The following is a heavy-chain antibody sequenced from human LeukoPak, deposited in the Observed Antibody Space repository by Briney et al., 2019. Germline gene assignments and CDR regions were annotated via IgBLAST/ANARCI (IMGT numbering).Heavy chain of an antibody. J-gene: IGHJ4*02. CDR3: AKELLSHYYGSGSYRATFDY. Sequence: GGSLRLSCAASGFTFSSYAMSWVRQAPGKGLEWVSAISGSGGSTYYADSVKGRFTISRDNAKNSLYLQMNSLRAEDTALYYCAKELLSHYYGSGSYRATFDYWGQGTLVTVSS. V-gene: IGHV3-23*01. CDR2: ISGSGGST. CDR1: GFTFSSYA. D-gene: IGHD3-10*01.